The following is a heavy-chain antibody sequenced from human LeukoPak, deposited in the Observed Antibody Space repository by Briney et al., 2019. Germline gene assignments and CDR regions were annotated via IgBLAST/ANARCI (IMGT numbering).Heavy chain of an antibody. J-gene: IGHJ4*02. CDR2: IIPIFGTA. CDR3: ARERKVIRGGYSYDDYFDY. V-gene: IGHV1-69*05. Sequence: ASVKVSCKASGGTFSNYAISWVRQAPGQGLEWMGGIIPIFGTANYAQKFQGRVTITTDESTSTAYMELSSLRSEDTAVYYCARERKVIRGGYSYDDYFDYWGQGTLVTVSS. D-gene: IGHD5-18*01. CDR1: GGTFSNYA.